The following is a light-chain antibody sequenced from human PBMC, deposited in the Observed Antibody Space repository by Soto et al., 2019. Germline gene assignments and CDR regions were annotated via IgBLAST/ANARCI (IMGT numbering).Light chain of an antibody. CDR2: TNN. J-gene: IGLJ1*01. V-gene: IGLV1-44*01. CDR3: AAWDDSLSGYV. CDR1: GSNIGSNA. Sequence: QPVLTQPPAASGTPGQRVTISCSGSGSNIGSNAVNWYQQLPGTAPKLLIYTNNQRPSGVPDRFSGSKSGTSGSLAISGLQSEDEADYYCAAWDDSLSGYVFGTGTRSPS.